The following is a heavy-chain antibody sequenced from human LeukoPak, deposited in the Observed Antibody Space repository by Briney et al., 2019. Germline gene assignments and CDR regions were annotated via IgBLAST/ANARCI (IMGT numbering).Heavy chain of an antibody. V-gene: IGHV7-4-1*02. D-gene: IGHD3-16*01. CDR1: GYRFSDYA. J-gene: IGHJ5*02. Sequence: GASVKVSCKASGYRFSDYAMNWVRQAPGQGLEWMGWINTNTGNPTYAQGFTGRFVFSLDTSVNTAYLQISSLKAEDTAVYYCARVRRYGGITWEFDPWGQGTLVTVSS. CDR2: INTNTGNP. CDR3: ARVRRYGGITWEFDP.